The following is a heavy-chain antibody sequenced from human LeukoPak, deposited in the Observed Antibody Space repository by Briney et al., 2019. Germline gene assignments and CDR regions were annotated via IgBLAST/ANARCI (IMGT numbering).Heavy chain of an antibody. D-gene: IGHD2-15*01. J-gene: IGHJ4*02. Sequence: ASVKVSCKASGYTFTGYYMHWVRQAPGQRLEWMGWINPNSGGTNYAQKCQGRVTMTRDTSISTAYMELSRLRSDDTAVYYCARERTLTSCYDYWGQGTLVTVSS. V-gene: IGHV1-2*02. CDR2: INPNSGGT. CDR1: GYTFTGYY. CDR3: ARERTLTSCYDY.